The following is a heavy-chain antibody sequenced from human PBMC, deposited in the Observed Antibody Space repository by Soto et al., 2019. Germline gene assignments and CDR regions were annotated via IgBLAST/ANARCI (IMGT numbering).Heavy chain of an antibody. D-gene: IGHD1-26*01. CDR1: GGSFNSGGFS. J-gene: IGHJ4*02. CDR2: IYHSGST. CDR3: ARSTRSTGSFLFDY. V-gene: IGHV4-30-2*01. Sequence: QLQLQESGSGLVKPSQTLSLTCAVSGGSFNSGGFSWSWIRQPQGKGLEWIGYIYHSGSTYYNPSLKSRVAISVDRSKNQFSLELTSVTAADTAVYYCARSTRSTGSFLFDYWGQGTLVTVSS.